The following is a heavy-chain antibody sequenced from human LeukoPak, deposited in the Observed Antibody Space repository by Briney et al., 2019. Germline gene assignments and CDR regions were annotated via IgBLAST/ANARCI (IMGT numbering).Heavy chain of an antibody. Sequence: GGSLRLSCAASGFTFSSYEMNWVRQAPGKGLEWVSYISSGGSTIYYADSVKGRFTISRDNAKNSLYLQMNSLRAEDTAVYYCARLIVPAAHSYYYYGMDVWGKGTTVTVSS. CDR1: GFTFSSYE. D-gene: IGHD2-2*01. CDR2: ISSGGSTI. V-gene: IGHV3-48*03. CDR3: ARLIVPAAHSYYYYGMDV. J-gene: IGHJ6*04.